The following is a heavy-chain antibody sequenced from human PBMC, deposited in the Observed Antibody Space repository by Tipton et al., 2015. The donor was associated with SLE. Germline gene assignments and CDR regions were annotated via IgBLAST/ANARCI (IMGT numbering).Heavy chain of an antibody. V-gene: IGHV3-23*01. J-gene: IGHJ5*02. Sequence: SLRLSCAASGFTFGIYETIWVRQAPGKGLEWVSAISGSGGSTYYADSVKGRFTISRDNSKNTLYLQMNSLRAEDTAVYYCAKDRGYIATGTGWFDPWGQGTLVTVSS. D-gene: IGHD1-1*01. CDR3: AKDRGYIATGTGWFDP. CDR2: ISGSGGST. CDR1: GFTFGIYE.